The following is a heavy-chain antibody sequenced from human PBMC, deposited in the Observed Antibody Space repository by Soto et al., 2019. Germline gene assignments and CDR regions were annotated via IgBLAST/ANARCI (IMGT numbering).Heavy chain of an antibody. Sequence: SLRLSCAASGFTFSSYGMHWVRQAPGKGLEWVAVISYAGSNKYYADSVKGRFTISRDNSKNTLYLQMNSLRAEDTAVYYCAKGKLSRDSSGYSNNWFDPWGQGTLVTVSS. CDR3: AKGKLSRDSSGYSNNWFDP. CDR1: GFTFSSYG. CDR2: ISYAGSNK. V-gene: IGHV3-30*18. D-gene: IGHD3-22*01. J-gene: IGHJ5*02.